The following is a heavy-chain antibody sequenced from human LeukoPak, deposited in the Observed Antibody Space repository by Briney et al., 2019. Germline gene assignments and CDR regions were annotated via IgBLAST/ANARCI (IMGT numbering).Heavy chain of an antibody. J-gene: IGHJ4*02. CDR1: GFTFSNYA. D-gene: IGHD3-10*01. V-gene: IGHV3-33*01. CDR2: IWYDGSNK. CDR3: ARDARGSGSYVDY. Sequence: GGSLRLSCAPCGFTFSNYAKHWVRQAPGKGLEWVAVIWYDGSNKYYGDSVKGRFTISRDNFKNTLYLQMNSLRAEDTAVYYCARDARGSGSYVDYWGQGTLVTVSS.